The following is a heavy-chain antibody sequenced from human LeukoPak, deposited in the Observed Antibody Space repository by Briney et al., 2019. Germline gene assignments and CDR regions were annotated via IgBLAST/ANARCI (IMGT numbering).Heavy chain of an antibody. V-gene: IGHV3-74*01. CDR1: GFTFSRNW. J-gene: IGHJ4*02. CDR3: ARDRGPCSRGEAGFDC. Sequence: GGSLRLSCAASGFTFSRNWMHWVRQAPGKGLLWVSRISSDSSSTTYVDSVKGRFTISRDNARSTLYLQMDSLTAEDTAVYYCARDRGPCSRGEAGFDCWGQGTLVTVSS. D-gene: IGHD3-16*01. CDR2: ISSDSSST.